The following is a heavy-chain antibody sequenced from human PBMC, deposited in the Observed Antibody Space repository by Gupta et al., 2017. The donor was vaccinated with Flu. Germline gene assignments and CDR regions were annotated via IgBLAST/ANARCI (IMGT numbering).Heavy chain of an antibody. CDR1: GFTFDDYA. Sequence: EVQLVESGGGLVQPGRSLRLSCAASGFTFDDYAMHWVRQAPGKGLEWVSGISWNSGSIGYADSVKGRFTISRDNAKNSLYLQMNSLRAEDTALYYCAKDIAPGDLDAFDIWGQGTMVTVSS. CDR2: ISWNSGSI. V-gene: IGHV3-9*01. CDR3: AKDIAPGDLDAFDI. D-gene: IGHD7-27*01. J-gene: IGHJ3*02.